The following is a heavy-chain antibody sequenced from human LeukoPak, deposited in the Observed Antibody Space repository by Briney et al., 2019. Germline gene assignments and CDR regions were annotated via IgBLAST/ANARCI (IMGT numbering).Heavy chain of an antibody. CDR2: INGDGSWT. Sequence: GGSLRLSCAASGNYWMHWVRQAPGKGLVWVSHINGDGSWTTYADSVKGRFTVSKDNAKNTVYLQMNNLRAEDTAVYYCVSFYETYWGRGTLVTVSS. CDR3: VSFYETY. D-gene: IGHD2-2*01. J-gene: IGHJ4*02. CDR1: GNYW. V-gene: IGHV3-74*01.